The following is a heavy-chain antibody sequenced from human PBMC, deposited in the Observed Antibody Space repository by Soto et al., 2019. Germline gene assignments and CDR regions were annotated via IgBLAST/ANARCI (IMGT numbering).Heavy chain of an antibody. V-gene: IGHV3-48*01. J-gene: IGHJ1*01. Sequence: EVQLVESGGGLVQPGGSLRLSCAASGFTFSSYSMNWVRQTPGKGLEWVSYISSSSSTIYYADSVKGRFTISRDNAKNSLYLQMNSLRAEDTAVYYCARDVEVTTTEYFQHWGQGTLVTVSS. D-gene: IGHD4-17*01. CDR3: ARDVEVTTTEYFQH. CDR1: GFTFSSYS. CDR2: ISSSSSTI.